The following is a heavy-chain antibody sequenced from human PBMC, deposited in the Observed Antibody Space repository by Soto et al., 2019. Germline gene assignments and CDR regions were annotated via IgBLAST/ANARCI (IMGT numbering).Heavy chain of an antibody. CDR2: IYYSGST. CDR3: ARDGLYSSSRNWFDP. V-gene: IGHV4-31*03. D-gene: IGHD6-13*01. J-gene: IGHJ5*02. Sequence: SETLSLTCTASGVSISSGGYYWSWIRQHPGKGLEWIGYIYYSGSTYYNPSLKSRVTISVDTSKNQFSLKLSSVTAADTAVYYCARDGLYSSSRNWFDPWGQGTLVTVSS. CDR1: GVSISSGGYY.